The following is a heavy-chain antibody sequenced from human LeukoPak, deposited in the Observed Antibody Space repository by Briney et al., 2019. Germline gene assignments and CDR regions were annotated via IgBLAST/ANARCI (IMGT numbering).Heavy chain of an antibody. CDR1: GYTFTSYD. D-gene: IGHD2-15*01. CDR3: ARGPRYCSGGSCYSKLDY. J-gene: IGHJ4*02. V-gene: IGHV1-8*01. CDR2: MNPNSGNT. Sequence: ASVKVSCKASGYTFTSYDINWVRQATGQGLEWMGWMNPNSGNTGYAQKFQGRVTMTRNTSISTAYMELSSLRSEDTAVYYCARGPRYCSGGSCYSKLDYWGQGTLGTVSS.